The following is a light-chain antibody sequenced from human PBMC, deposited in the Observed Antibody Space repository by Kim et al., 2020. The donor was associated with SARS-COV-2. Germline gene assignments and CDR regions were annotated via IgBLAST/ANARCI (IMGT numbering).Light chain of an antibody. Sequence: QTSTTTCHGDTLSSFYAGWYQQKTGEAPLLVLYGDNYRPSGIPDLFSGSTSGKVASLTITGAQAEDEAVYYCNCRGSRADPDWVFGGGTQLTVL. V-gene: IGLV3-19*01. CDR1: TLSSFY. CDR3: NCRGSRADPDWV. CDR2: GDN. J-gene: IGLJ3*02.